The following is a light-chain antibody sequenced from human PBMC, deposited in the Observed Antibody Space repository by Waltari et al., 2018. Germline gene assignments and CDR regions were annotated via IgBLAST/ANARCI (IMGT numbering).Light chain of an antibody. Sequence: QSVLPQPPSASGTPGQTVTISCSGSCPTVGNNTVNWFQQVPGTAPKLLIYSNNQRPSGVPDRFSGSKSGPSASLAISGLQSEDEADYYCAAWDDSLNAYVFGTGTQVPVL. J-gene: IGLJ1*01. CDR1: CPTVGNNT. CDR2: SNN. V-gene: IGLV1-44*01. CDR3: AAWDDSLNAYV.